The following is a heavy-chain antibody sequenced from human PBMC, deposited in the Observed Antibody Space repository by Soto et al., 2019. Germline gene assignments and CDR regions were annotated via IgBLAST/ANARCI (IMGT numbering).Heavy chain of an antibody. CDR1: GYTLTELS. D-gene: IGHD6-13*01. J-gene: IGHJ4*02. CDR2: FDAEDGAA. Sequence: ASVKVSCKVSGYTLTELSMHWVRQAPGKGLEWMGVFDAEDGAASYAQNFQGRVTMTVDTSTDTAYMEVTSLRSEDTAVYYCATALVASAGLDYWGQGTLVTVSS. V-gene: IGHV1-24*01. CDR3: ATALVASAGLDY.